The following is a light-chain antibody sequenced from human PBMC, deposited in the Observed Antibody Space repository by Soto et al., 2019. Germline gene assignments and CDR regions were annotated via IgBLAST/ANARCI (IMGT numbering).Light chain of an antibody. CDR3: PSYDGRDVV. J-gene: IGLJ2*01. CDR1: GGNIASNY. CDR2: EDN. Sequence: NFMLTQPHSVSESPGKTLTISCTRSGGNIASNYVQWHQHPPGSAPMTVLYEDNQRPSVVPDRFSGSIDSSSNSASLTISGLKPEVGAHYFCPSYDGRDVVFGGGTQLTVL. V-gene: IGLV6-57*04.